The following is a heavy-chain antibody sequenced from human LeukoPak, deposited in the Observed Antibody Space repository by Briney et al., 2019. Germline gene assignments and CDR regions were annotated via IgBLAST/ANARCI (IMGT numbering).Heavy chain of an antibody. Sequence: SETLSLTCTVSGDSISSYYWSWIRQTPVKGLEWIGNIYYRGSTDGSTDNNPSLKRRVSISVVTSKNQVSLKLSSVTAADTAVYYRARGKSSSWFDSWGQGTLVTVSS. J-gene: IGHJ5*01. CDR3: ARGKSSSWFDS. CDR2: IYYRGSTDGST. V-gene: IGHV4-59*01. CDR1: GDSISSYY. D-gene: IGHD6-13*01.